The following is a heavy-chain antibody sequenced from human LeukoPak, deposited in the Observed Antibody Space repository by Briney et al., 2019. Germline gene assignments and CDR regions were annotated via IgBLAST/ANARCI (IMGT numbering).Heavy chain of an antibody. D-gene: IGHD1-26*01. CDR3: ARVMRVGAVDY. CDR2: ISSSSSYI. CDR1: GFTFSSYS. Sequence: GGSLRLSCAASGFTFSSYSMNWVHQAPGKGLEWVSSISSSSSYIYYADSVKGRFTISRDNAKNSLYLQMNSLRAEDTAVYYCARVMRVGAVDYWGQGTLVTVSS. J-gene: IGHJ4*02. V-gene: IGHV3-21*01.